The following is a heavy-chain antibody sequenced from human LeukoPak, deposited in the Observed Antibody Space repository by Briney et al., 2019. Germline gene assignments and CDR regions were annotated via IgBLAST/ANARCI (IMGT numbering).Heavy chain of an antibody. CDR3: AREVGYSSSWYLGYYYYMDV. D-gene: IGHD6-13*01. CDR2: INPSGGST. CDR1: GYTFTSYY. Sequence: ASVKVSCKASGYTFTSYYMHWVRQAPGQGLEWMGIINPSGGSTSYAQKFQGRVTMTRDMSTSTAYMELRSLRSDDTAVYYCAREVGYSSSWYLGYYYYMDVWGKGTTVTVSS. J-gene: IGHJ6*03. V-gene: IGHV1-46*01.